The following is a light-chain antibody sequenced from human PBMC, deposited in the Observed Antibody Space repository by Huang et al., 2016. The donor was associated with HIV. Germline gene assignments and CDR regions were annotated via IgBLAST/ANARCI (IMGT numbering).Light chain of an antibody. Sequence: DIVMTQSPLSLSVAPGEPASISCTSSPSLLNRNGHNYGDWYLQKPGQSPQLLLSLASNRASGVPDRFSGSGSGKNVTLKIGGVEAEDVGVYYCMQALQTPYTFGQGTKLEIK. CDR1: PSLLNRNGHNY. J-gene: IGKJ2*01. V-gene: IGKV2-28*01. CDR3: MQALQTPYT. CDR2: LAS.